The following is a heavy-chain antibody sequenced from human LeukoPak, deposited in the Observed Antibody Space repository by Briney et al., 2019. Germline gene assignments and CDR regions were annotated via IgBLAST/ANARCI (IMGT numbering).Heavy chain of an antibody. CDR2: INHSGST. Sequence: SETLSLTCTVSGGSISSGGYYWSWIRQPPGKGLEWIGEINHSGSTNYNPSLKSRVTISVDTSKNQFSLKLSSVTAADTAVYYCARSDSSGYSDYWGQGTLVTVSS. D-gene: IGHD3-22*01. J-gene: IGHJ4*02. CDR1: GGSISSGGYY. CDR3: ARSDSSGYSDY. V-gene: IGHV4-39*07.